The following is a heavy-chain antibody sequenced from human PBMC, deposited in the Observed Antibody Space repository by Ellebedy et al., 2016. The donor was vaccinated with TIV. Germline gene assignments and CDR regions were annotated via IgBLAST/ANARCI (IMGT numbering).Heavy chain of an antibody. CDR1: GYTLTELS. Sequence: AASVKVSCKVSGYTLTELSMHWVRQAPGKGLEWMGGFDPEDGETIYAQKFQGRVTMTEDTSTDTAYMELSSLRSEDTAVYYCATEPPGDSSGYYSIYFDYWGQGTLVTVSS. D-gene: IGHD3-22*01. CDR2: FDPEDGET. V-gene: IGHV1-24*01. J-gene: IGHJ4*02. CDR3: ATEPPGDSSGYYSIYFDY.